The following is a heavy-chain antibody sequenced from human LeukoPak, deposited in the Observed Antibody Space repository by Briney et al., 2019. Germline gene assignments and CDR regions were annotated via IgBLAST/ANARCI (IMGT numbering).Heavy chain of an antibody. CDR1: GFTFSSYG. V-gene: IGHV3-30*18. Sequence: PGRSLRLSCAASGFTFSSYGMHWVRQAPGKGLEWVAVTSYDGSNKYYADSVKGRFTISRDNSKNTLYLQMNSLRAEDTAVYYCAKGTGYSSSCLGYWGQGTLVTVSS. D-gene: IGHD6-13*01. CDR3: AKGTGYSSSCLGY. CDR2: TSYDGSNK. J-gene: IGHJ4*02.